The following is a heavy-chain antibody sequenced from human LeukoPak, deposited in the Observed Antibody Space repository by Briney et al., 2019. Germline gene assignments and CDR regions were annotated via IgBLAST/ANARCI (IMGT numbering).Heavy chain of an antibody. CDR2: INPDGIKR. D-gene: IGHD2/OR15-2a*01. V-gene: IGHV3-7*01. CDR3: ARDLAFSRLDY. Sequence: GGSLRLSCAVSGLTFSSSWMDWVRQAPGKGLEWVASINPDGIKRYSADSVKGRFTISRDNAGNSLYLQMDSLRVEDTAFYYCARDLAFSRLDYWGQGVLVTVSS. CDR1: GLTFSSSW. J-gene: IGHJ4*02.